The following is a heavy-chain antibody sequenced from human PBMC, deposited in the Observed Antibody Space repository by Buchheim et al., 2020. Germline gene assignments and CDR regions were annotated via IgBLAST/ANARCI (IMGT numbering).Heavy chain of an antibody. V-gene: IGHV3-30*18. D-gene: IGHD2-15*01. Sequence: QVQLVESGGGAVQPGRSLRLSCAASEFTFSGSGMHWVRQAPGKGLEWVAYDGRNQYYADSVKGRFTISRVTSKNTLYLQMNSLRAEDTAVYYCAKRSLCSGTCYSYFDYWGQGTL. J-gene: IGHJ4*02. CDR3: AKRSLCSGTCYSYFDY. CDR2: YDGRNQ. CDR1: EFTFSGSG.